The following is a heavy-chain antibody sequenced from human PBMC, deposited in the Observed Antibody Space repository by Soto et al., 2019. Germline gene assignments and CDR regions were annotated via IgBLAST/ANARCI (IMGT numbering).Heavy chain of an antibody. CDR3: AKVRGYQYDSSGYCFDY. CDR2: ISGSGGST. D-gene: IGHD3-22*01. V-gene: IGHV3-23*01. Sequence: PGGSLRLSCAASGFTFSSYAMSWVRQAPGKGLEWVSAISGSGGSTYYADSVKGRFTISRDNSKNTLYLQMNSLRAEDTAVYYCAKVRGYQYDSSGYCFDYWGQGTLVTVSS. CDR1: GFTFSSYA. J-gene: IGHJ4*02.